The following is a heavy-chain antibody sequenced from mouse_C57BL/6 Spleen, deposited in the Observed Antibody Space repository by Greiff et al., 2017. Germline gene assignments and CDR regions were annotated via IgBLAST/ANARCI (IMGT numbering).Heavy chain of an antibody. CDR3: ARSYDYPFAY. Sequence: VMLVESGPELVKPGASVKISCKASGYAFSSSWMNWVKQRPGKGLEWIGRIYPGDGDTNYNGKFKGKATLTADKSSSTAYMQLSSLTSEDSAVYFCARSYDYPFAYWGQGTLVTVSA. D-gene: IGHD2-4*01. CDR1: GYAFSSSW. CDR2: IYPGDGDT. J-gene: IGHJ3*01. V-gene: IGHV1-82*01.